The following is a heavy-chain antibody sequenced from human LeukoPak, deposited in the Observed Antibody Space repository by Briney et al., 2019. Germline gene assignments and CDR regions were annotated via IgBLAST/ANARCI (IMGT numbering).Heavy chain of an antibody. D-gene: IGHD6-13*01. Sequence: SETLSLTCAVYGGSFSGYYWSWIRQPPGKGLEGIGEINHSGSTNYNPSLKSRVTISVDTSKNQFSLKLSSVTAADTAVYAREGFEQQLGVGECYFDYWGQGTLVTVSS. CDR1: GGSFSGYY. CDR3: EGFEQQLGVGECYFDY. J-gene: IGHJ4*02. CDR2: INHSGST. V-gene: IGHV4-34*01.